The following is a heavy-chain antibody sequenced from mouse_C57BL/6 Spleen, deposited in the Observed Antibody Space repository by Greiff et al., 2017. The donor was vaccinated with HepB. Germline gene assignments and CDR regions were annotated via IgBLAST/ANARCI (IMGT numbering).Heavy chain of an antibody. Sequence: DVMLVESGGGLVKPGGSLKLSCAASGFTFSDYGMHWVRQAPEKGLEWVAYISSGSSTIDYADTVKGRFTISRDNAKNTLFLQMTSLRSEDTAMYYCARKEGVDYWGQGTSVTVSS. V-gene: IGHV5-17*01. CDR1: GFTFSDYG. CDR3: ARKEGVDY. CDR2: ISSGSSTI. J-gene: IGHJ4*01.